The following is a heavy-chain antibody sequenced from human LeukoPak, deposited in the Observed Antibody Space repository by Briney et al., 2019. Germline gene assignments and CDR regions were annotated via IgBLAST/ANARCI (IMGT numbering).Heavy chain of an antibody. V-gene: IGHV4-39*07. CDR3: ARDRLGYGGNSHWFDP. J-gene: IGHJ5*02. Sequence: PSETLSLTCTVSGGSISSSSYYWRWIRQPPGKGLEWIGSIYYSGSTYYNPSLKSRVTISVDTSKNQFSLKLSSVTAADTAVYYCARDRLGYGGNSHWFDPWGQGTLVTVSS. CDR1: GGSISSSSYY. D-gene: IGHD4-23*01. CDR2: IYYSGST.